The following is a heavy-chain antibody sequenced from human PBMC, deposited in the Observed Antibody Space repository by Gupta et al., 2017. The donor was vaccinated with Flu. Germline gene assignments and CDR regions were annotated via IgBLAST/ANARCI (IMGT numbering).Heavy chain of an antibody. CDR1: GGSIRSYY. V-gene: IGHV4-59*01. CDR2: IYYSGST. CDR3: ARDHVLYCSSTSCYSYGMDV. D-gene: IGHD2-2*01. J-gene: IGHJ6*02. Sequence: QVQLQESGPGLVKPSETLSLTCTVSGGSIRSYYWSWIRQPPGKGLEWIGYIYYSGSTNYNPSLKSRVTISVDTSKNQFSLKLSSVTAADTAVYYCARDHVLYCSSTSCYSYGMDVWGQGTTVTVSS.